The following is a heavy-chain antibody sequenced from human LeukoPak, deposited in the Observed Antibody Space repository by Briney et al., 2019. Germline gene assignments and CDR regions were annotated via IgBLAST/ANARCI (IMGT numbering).Heavy chain of an antibody. CDR2: MNPNSGNT. D-gene: IGHD5-18*01. V-gene: IGHV1-8*01. J-gene: IGHJ4*02. CDR3: ARGKFASLDTPMVFDY. CDR1: GYTFTSYD. Sequence: ASVKVSCKASGYTFTSYDINWVRQATGQGLEWMGWMNPNSGNTGYAQKFQGRVTMTRNTSISTAYMELSSLRSEDTAVYYCARGKFASLDTPMVFDYWGQGTLVTVSS.